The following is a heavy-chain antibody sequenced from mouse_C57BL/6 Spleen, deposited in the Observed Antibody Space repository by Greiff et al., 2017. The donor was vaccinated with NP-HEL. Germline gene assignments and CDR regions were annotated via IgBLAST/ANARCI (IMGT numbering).Heavy chain of an antibody. CDR2: IDPSDSYT. J-gene: IGHJ2*01. D-gene: IGHD3-2*02. Sequence: QVQLQQPGAELVKPGASVKLSCKASGYTFTSYWMQWVKQRPGQGLEWIGEIDPSDSYTNYNQKFKGKATLTVDTSSSTAYMQRSILTSEDSAVYYCARWGLRLRSSCDYWGQGTTLTVSS. CDR1: GYTFTSYW. V-gene: IGHV1-50*01. CDR3: ARWGLRLRSSCDY.